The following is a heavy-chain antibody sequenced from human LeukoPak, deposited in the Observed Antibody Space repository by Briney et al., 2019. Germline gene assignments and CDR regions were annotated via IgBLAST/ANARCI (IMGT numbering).Heavy chain of an antibody. V-gene: IGHV3-7*03. D-gene: IGHD6-13*01. J-gene: IGHJ4*02. CDR3: ARGLYSSTTYYFDY. CDR2: IKKDGSEK. Sequence: TGGSLRLSCAASGFTSSSYWMSWVRQAPGKGLEWVANIKKDGSEKYYVDSVKGRFTISRDNAKNSLYLQMNSLRAEDTAVYFCARGLYSSTTYYFDYWGQGTLVTVPS. CDR1: GFTSSSYW.